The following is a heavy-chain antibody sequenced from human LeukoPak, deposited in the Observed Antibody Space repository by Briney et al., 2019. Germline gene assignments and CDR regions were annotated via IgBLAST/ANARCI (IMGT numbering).Heavy chain of an antibody. CDR1: GLSFSSFA. CDR2: IRGNGDT. CDR3: AKASWVTSTDAVR. J-gene: IGHJ4*02. Sequence: GGSLRLSCAAPGLSFSSFAMSWVRQGPARVLEWVSSIRGNGDTFYADSVKGRFTLFSDSSTNTVYFQLNNPRVEDTAIYYCAKASWVTSTDAVRWGQGTLVTVSS. D-gene: IGHD3-3*01. V-gene: IGHV3-23*01.